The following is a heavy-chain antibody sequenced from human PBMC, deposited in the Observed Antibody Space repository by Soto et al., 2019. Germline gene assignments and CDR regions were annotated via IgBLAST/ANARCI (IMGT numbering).Heavy chain of an antibody. D-gene: IGHD1-26*01. Sequence: SVKVSSKACGGTFSSYASSWVRQAPGQGLEWMGGIIPIFGTANYAQKFQGRVTITADESTSTAYMELSSLRSEDTAVYYCARDAVGATSSSWFDPWGQGTLVTVSS. CDR3: ARDAVGATSSSWFDP. J-gene: IGHJ5*02. CDR1: GGTFSSYA. V-gene: IGHV1-69*13. CDR2: IIPIFGTA.